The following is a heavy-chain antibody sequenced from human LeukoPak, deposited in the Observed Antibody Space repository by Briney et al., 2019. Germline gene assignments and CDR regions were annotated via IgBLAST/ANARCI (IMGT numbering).Heavy chain of an antibody. CDR2: IYYTGST. CDR1: GGSIGTYY. Sequence: SETLSLTCSVSGGSIGTYYWTWIRQPPGKGLEWIGYIYYTGSTNYNPSLKSRATMSVDTSKSQVFPKMTSVTVADTAVYYCARPSIPSAAASALDIWGQGTMVTVSS. CDR3: ARPSIPSAAASALDI. D-gene: IGHD2-2*01. J-gene: IGHJ3*02. V-gene: IGHV4-59*08.